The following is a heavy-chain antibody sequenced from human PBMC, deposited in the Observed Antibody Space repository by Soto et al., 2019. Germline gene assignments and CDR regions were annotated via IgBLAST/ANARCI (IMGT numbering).Heavy chain of an antibody. CDR3: AKDRRIGSSSYGFDP. J-gene: IGHJ5*02. D-gene: IGHD6-6*01. Sequence: PGGSLRLSCAASGFTFSSYAMSWVRQAPGKGLEWVSAISGSGGSTYYADSVKGRFTISRDNSKNTLYLQMNSLRAEDTAVYYCAKDRRIGSSSYGFDPWGQGTLVTVSS. CDR2: ISGSGGST. V-gene: IGHV3-23*01. CDR1: GFTFSSYA.